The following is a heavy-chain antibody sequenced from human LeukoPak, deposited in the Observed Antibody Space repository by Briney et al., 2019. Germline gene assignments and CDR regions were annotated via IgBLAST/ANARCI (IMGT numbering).Heavy chain of an antibody. D-gene: IGHD6-13*01. CDR2: INPNSGGT. Sequence: ASVKVSCKASGYTFTSYDINWVRQAPGQGLEWMGWINPNSGGTNYAQKFQGWVTMTRDTSISTAYMELSRLRSDDTAVYYCAREGAAAGHIDYWGQGALVTVSS. J-gene: IGHJ4*02. CDR1: GYTFTSYD. V-gene: IGHV1-2*04. CDR3: AREGAAAGHIDY.